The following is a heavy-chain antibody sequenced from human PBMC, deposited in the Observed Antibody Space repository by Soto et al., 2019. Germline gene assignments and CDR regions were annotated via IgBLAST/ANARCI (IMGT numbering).Heavy chain of an antibody. V-gene: IGHV3-30*18. J-gene: IGHJ4*02. CDR2: ISYDGSNK. CDR1: GFTFSSYG. D-gene: IGHD6-19*01. CDR3: AKDRVRIAVAAPFDY. Sequence: QVQLVESGGGVVQPGRSLRLSCAASGFTFSSYGMHWVRQAPGKGLEWVAVISYDGSNKYYADSVKGRFTISRDNSKNPLYLQMNSLRAEDTAVYYCAKDRVRIAVAAPFDYWGQGTLVTVSS.